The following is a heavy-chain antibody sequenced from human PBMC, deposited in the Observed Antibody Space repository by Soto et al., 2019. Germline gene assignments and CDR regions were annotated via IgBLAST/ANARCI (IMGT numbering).Heavy chain of an antibody. J-gene: IGHJ6*02. CDR3: ARPAMLRGRGLGYYGMDV. Sequence: VQLVQSGAEVKKPGSSVKVSCQASGATFSNYAISWVRQAPGQGLEWMGGIIPIFGTANYAQKFRGRVIITADESTSTANMELSSLRSEDSAVYYCARPAMLRGRGLGYYGMDVRGQGTTVTVSS. V-gene: IGHV1-69*12. CDR2: IIPIFGTA. D-gene: IGHD3-10*01. CDR1: GATFSNYA.